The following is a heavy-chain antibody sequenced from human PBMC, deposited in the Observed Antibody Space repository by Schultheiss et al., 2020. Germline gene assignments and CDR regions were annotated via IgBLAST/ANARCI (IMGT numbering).Heavy chain of an antibody. CDR2: IYHSGST. Sequence: SETLSLTCAVYGGSFSGYYWSWIRQPPGKGLEWIGEIYHSGSTNYNPSLKSRVPISVDKSKNQFSLKLSSVTAADTAVYYCVRDVSRSWYDHWGQGTLVTVSS. J-gene: IGHJ5*02. V-gene: IGHV4-34*01. CDR1: GGSFSGYY. CDR3: VRDVSRSWYDH. D-gene: IGHD6-13*01.